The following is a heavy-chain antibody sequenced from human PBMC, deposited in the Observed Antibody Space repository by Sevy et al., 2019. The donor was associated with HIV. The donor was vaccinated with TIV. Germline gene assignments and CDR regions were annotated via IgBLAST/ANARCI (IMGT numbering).Heavy chain of an antibody. CDR1: GFTFSSDE. CDR2: CDSSGTSI. D-gene: IGHD3-22*01. CDR3: ARNYFDSSGSGLSYYYYMDV. J-gene: IGHJ6*03. Sequence: GGSLRLSCAASGFTFSSDEMTWVRQAPGKGLEWISYCDSSGTSIYYADSVLGRFTVSRDNAKNSLFLQMNSLRAEDTAVYYCARNYFDSSGSGLSYYYYMDVWGKGTTVTVSS. V-gene: IGHV3-48*03.